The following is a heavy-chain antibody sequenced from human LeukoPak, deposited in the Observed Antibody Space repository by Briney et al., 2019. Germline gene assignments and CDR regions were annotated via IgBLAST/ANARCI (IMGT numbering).Heavy chain of an antibody. CDR2: IIPMFNTT. CDR3: VEGGIAPLNWFDP. D-gene: IGHD6-13*01. Sequence: ASVKVSCKASGYSFSSYDINWVRQATGQGLEWMGGIIPMFNTTKYAQKLQDRVTITADKSTSTAYMELSSLRSEDTAVYYCVEGGIAPLNWFDPWGQGTLVTVSS. CDR1: GYSFSSYD. V-gene: IGHV1-69*06. J-gene: IGHJ5*02.